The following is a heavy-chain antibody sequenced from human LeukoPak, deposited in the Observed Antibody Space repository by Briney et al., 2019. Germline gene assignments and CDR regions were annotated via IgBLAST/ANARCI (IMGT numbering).Heavy chain of an antibody. V-gene: IGHV3-21*01. Sequence: GGSLRLSCAASGFTFSSHRMNWVRQAPGEGLEWVSSINSSRSYIYYADPVKGRFTITRDNAKNSLYLQMNSLRAEDTAVYYGAREGAQGSLDYWGQGTLVTASS. J-gene: IGHJ4*02. CDR2: INSSRSYI. CDR3: AREGAQGSLDY. CDR1: GFTFSSHR.